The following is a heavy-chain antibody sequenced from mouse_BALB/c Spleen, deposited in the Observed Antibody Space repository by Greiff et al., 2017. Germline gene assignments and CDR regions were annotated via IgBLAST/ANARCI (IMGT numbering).Heavy chain of an antibody. V-gene: IGHV5-17*02. J-gene: IGHJ2*01. CDR2: ISSGSSTI. CDR1: GFPFSSFG. D-gene: IGHD2-4*01. Sequence: EVNVVESGGGLVQPGGSRKLSCAASGFPFSSFGMHWVRQAPEQGLEWVAYISSGSSTIYYADTVKGRFTISRDNPKNTLFLQMTSLMSEDTAMYYCARVGDYAFDYWGQGTTLTVSS. CDR3: ARVGDYAFDY.